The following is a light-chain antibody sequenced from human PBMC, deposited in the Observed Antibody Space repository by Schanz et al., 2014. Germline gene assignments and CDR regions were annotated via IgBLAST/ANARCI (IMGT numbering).Light chain of an antibody. V-gene: IGLV2-14*01. Sequence: QSVLTQPASVSGSPGQSITISCTGTSNDIGGSSFVSWLQQYPGKAPKLMIYEVNKRPSGVPDRFSGSKSDNTASLTISGLQTEDEADYYCSSYTSSSTLIFGGGTKLTVL. CDR3: SSYTSSSTLI. J-gene: IGLJ2*01. CDR2: EVN. CDR1: SNDIGGSSF.